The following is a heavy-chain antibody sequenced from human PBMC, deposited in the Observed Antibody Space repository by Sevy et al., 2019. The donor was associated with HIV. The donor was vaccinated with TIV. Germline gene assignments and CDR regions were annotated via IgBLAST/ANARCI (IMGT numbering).Heavy chain of an antibody. CDR2: IKSKTGGGSE. CDR3: TGATVFGATWFDP. CDR1: GYTFNNAE. Sequence: GGSLRLSCAASGYTFNNAEMSWVRQAPGKGLEWLGRIKSKTGGGSEEYAAPVKGRFTISRDDSKSTLYLQMNSLRTEDTGVYYCTGATVFGATWFDPWGQGALVTVSS. D-gene: IGHD3-3*01. J-gene: IGHJ5*02. V-gene: IGHV3-15*01.